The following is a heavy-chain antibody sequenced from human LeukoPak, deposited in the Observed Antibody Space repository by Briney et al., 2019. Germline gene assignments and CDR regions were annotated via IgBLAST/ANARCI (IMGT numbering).Heavy chain of an antibody. CDR2: INPNSGGT. Sequence: ASVKVSCKASGGTFSSYAISWVRQAPGQGLEWMGWINPNSGGTNYAQKFQGRVTMTRDTSISTAYMELSRLRSDDTAVYYCARLGGSSSWYGWGQGTLVTVSS. CDR1: GGTFSSYA. J-gene: IGHJ4*02. CDR3: ARLGGSSSWYG. D-gene: IGHD6-13*01. V-gene: IGHV1-2*02.